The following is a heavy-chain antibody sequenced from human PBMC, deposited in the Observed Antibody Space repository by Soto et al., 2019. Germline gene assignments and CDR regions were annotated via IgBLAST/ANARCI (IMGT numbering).Heavy chain of an antibody. Sequence: GGSLRLSCTASGFTFSNSAMTWVRQAPGKGLEWVSAISGSGGSTYYADSVKGRFTISRDNSKNTLYLQMNSLRAEDTAVYYCASPYGSGSSFDYWGQGTLVTVSS. J-gene: IGHJ4*02. CDR3: ASPYGSGSSFDY. CDR2: ISGSGGST. V-gene: IGHV3-23*01. D-gene: IGHD3-10*01. CDR1: GFTFSNSA.